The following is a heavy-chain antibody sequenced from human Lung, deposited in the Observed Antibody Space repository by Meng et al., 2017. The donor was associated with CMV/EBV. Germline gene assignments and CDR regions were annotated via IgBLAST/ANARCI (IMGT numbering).Heavy chain of an antibody. V-gene: IGHV1-69*05. J-gene: IGHJ6*02. CDR1: GGTFSSYA. Sequence: SVKVSXKASGGTFSSYAISWVRQAPGQGLEWMGGIIPIFGTANYAQKFQGRVTITTDESTSTAYMELSSLRSEDTAVYYCARVTIFGAYGSDVWGQGTTVTVSS. CDR3: ARVTIFGAYGSDV. CDR2: IIPIFGTA. D-gene: IGHD3-3*01.